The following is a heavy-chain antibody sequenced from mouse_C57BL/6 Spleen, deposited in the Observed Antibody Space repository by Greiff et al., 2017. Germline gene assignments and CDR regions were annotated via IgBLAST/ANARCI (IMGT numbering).Heavy chain of an antibody. V-gene: IGHV2-2*01. CDR3: ARNGRAYYSNYGEVWFAY. J-gene: IGHJ3*01. CDR1: GFSLTSYG. CDR2: IWSGGST. D-gene: IGHD2-5*01. Sequence: QVQLQQSGPGLVQPSQSLSITCTVSGFSLTSYGVHWVRQSPGKGLEWLGVIWSGGSTDYNAAFISRLSISKDNSKSQVFFKMNSLQADDTAIYYCARNGRAYYSNYGEVWFAYWGQGTLVTVSA.